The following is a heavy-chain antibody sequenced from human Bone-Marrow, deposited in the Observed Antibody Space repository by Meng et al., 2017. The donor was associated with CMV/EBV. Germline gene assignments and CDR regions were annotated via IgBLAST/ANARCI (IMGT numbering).Heavy chain of an antibody. D-gene: IGHD2-2*01. CDR1: GFTFSSYG. J-gene: IGHJ4*02. CDR3: AKGEGIVVVPAANDY. V-gene: IGHV3-30*02. Sequence: GESLKISCAASGFTFSSYGMHWVRQAPGKGLEWVAFIRYDGSNKYYADSVKGRFTISRDNSKNTLYLQMNSLRAEDTAVYYCAKGEGIVVVPAANDYWGQGTLVTVSS. CDR2: IRYDGSNK.